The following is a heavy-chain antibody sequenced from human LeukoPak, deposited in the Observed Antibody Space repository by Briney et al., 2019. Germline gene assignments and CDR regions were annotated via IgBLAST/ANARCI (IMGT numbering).Heavy chain of an antibody. D-gene: IGHD3-10*01. CDR3: AKGAFRDQVQGYYYMDV. J-gene: IGHJ6*03. CDR2: IKQDGSEK. CDR1: GFTFSSYW. V-gene: IGHV3-7*01. Sequence: GGSLRLSCAASGFTFSSYWMSWVRQAPGKGLEWVAHIKQDGSEKYYVDSVKGRFIISRDNAKNSLYLQMNSPRAEDTAVYYCAKGAFRDQVQGYYYMDVWGKGTTVTVSS.